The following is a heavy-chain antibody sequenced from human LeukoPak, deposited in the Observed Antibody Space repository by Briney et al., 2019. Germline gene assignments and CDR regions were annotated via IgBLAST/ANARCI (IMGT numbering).Heavy chain of an antibody. V-gene: IGHV4-59*01. D-gene: IGHD3-3*01. CDR3: ARGTTYYDFWSGYADWLDP. Sequence: SSETLSLTCTVSGGSISSYYRSWIRQPPGKGLEWIGYIYYSGNTNYNYSLKSRVTISGDTSKNQFSLKLSSVTAADTAVYYCARGTTYYDFWSGYADWLDPWGQGTLVTVSS. J-gene: IGHJ5*02. CDR1: GGSISSYY. CDR2: IYYSGNT.